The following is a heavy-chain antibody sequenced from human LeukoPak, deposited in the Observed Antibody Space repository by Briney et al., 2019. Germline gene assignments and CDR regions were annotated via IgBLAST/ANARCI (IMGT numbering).Heavy chain of an antibody. CDR2: ISTSTGDT. CDR1: GYSFILYG. J-gene: IGHJ4*02. Sequence: ASVKVSCKTSGYSFILYGVSWVRQAPGQGPEWMGWISTSTGDTKYTQKFQGRVTLTTDTSTSTAYMELSSLRSDDTAVYYCVRDDNYGIFVNVDYWGQGTLVTVSS. CDR3: VRDDNYGIFVNVDY. D-gene: IGHD4-11*01. V-gene: IGHV1-18*01.